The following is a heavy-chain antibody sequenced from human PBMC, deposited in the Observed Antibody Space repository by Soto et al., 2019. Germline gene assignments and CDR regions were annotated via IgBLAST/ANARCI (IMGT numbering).Heavy chain of an antibody. CDR1: GYSFTSYG. Sequence: QVQLVQSGAEVKKPGASVKVSCKASGYSFTSYGISWVRQAPGQGLEWMGWISAYNGNTKNAQKLQGRVTMTTDTSTSTVYMELRSLRSDDTAVYYCARGGYCSGGSCYSTDYYYGMDVWGQGTTVTVSS. CDR3: ARGGYCSGGSCYSTDYYYGMDV. D-gene: IGHD2-15*01. V-gene: IGHV1-18*01. J-gene: IGHJ6*02. CDR2: ISAYNGNT.